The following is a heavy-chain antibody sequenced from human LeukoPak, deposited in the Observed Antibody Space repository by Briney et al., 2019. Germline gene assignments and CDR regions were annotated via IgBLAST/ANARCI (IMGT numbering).Heavy chain of an antibody. Sequence: GGSLRLSCAASGFTVSSNYMSWVRQAPGKGLEWGSVIYSGGSTYYADSVKGRFTISRDNSKNTLYLQMNSLRAEDTAVYYCARDTFIAVAGQEYNWFDPWGQGTLVTVSS. CDR2: IYSGGST. CDR1: GFTVSSNY. J-gene: IGHJ5*02. V-gene: IGHV3-66*01. CDR3: ARDTFIAVAGQEYNWFDP. D-gene: IGHD6-19*01.